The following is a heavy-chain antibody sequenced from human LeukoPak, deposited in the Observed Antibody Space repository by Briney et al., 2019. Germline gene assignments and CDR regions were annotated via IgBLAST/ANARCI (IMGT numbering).Heavy chain of an antibody. D-gene: IGHD2-2*01. Sequence: PSETLSLTCTVSGGSISNYYWSWIRQPAGKGLEWIGRIYTSGSTNYNPSLKSRVTLSVDTSKNQFSLKLSSVTAADTAVYYCARDERDCSSTSCYWGNWFDPWGQGTLVTVSS. J-gene: IGHJ5*02. CDR3: ARDERDCSSTSCYWGNWFDP. V-gene: IGHV4-4*07. CDR1: GGSISNYY. CDR2: IYTSGST.